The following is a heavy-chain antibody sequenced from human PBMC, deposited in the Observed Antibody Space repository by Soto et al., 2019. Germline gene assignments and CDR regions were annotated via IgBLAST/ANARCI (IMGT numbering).Heavy chain of an antibody. Sequence: GGSLRLSCAASGFTFSNAWMNWVRQAPGKGLEWVGRIKSKTDGGTTDYAAPVKGRFTISRDDSKNTLYLQMNSLKTEDTAVYYCTTDYYYDSSGYPLIDYYYYGMDVWGQGTTVTVSS. D-gene: IGHD3-22*01. CDR2: IKSKTDGGTT. CDR1: GFTFSNAW. CDR3: TTDYYYDSSGYPLIDYYYYGMDV. J-gene: IGHJ6*02. V-gene: IGHV3-15*07.